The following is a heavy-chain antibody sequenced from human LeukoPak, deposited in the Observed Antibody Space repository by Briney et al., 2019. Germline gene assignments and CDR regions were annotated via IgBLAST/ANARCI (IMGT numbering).Heavy chain of an antibody. CDR2: INSDGSTT. J-gene: IGHJ2*01. CDR3: AKHSTGVEC. Sequence: GGSLRLSCAASGFTFSSSWMHWVRQAPGKGLVWVSRINSDGSTTNYADSVKGRFIISRDNAKNTLYLQMNSLRAEDTAVYYCAKHSTGVECWGRGTLVTVSS. V-gene: IGHV3-74*01. CDR1: GFTFSSSW. D-gene: IGHD3-10*01.